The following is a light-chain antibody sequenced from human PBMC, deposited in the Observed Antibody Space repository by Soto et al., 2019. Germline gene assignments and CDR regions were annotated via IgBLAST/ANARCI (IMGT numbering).Light chain of an antibody. CDR2: AAS. J-gene: IGKJ5*01. CDR1: QGISSW. CDR3: QQANIFPFT. Sequence: DIQMTQSPSSVSASVGDRVTITCRASQGISSWLALYQQKPGKAPNLLIYAASSLQSGVPSRFSGIGSGTDFTLTIISLQAEDFATYYCQQANIFPFTFGQGTRLEIK. V-gene: IGKV1D-12*01.